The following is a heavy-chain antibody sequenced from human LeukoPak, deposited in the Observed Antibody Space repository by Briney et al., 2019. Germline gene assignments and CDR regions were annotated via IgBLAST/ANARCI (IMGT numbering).Heavy chain of an antibody. V-gene: IGHV4-59*01. CDR1: GGPISSYY. CDR2: IYYSGST. Sequence: QTSETLSLTCTVSGGPISSYYWSWIRQPPRKGPEGVGYIYYSGSTNYNPSLKSRVTISVDTSKNQFSLKLSSVTAADTAVYYCARTRIQLWANWFDPWGQGTLVTVSS. D-gene: IGHD5-18*01. J-gene: IGHJ5*02. CDR3: ARTRIQLWANWFDP.